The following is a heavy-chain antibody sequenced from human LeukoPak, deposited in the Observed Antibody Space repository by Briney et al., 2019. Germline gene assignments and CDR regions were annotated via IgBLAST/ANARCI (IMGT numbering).Heavy chain of an antibody. CDR1: GFIFSNYA. D-gene: IGHD1-26*01. CDR2: LSGSGDST. J-gene: IGHJ4*02. V-gene: IGHV3-23*01. CDR3: AKDANSGSYFFYFDY. Sequence: GGSLRLSCAASGFIFSNYAMTWVRQAPGKGLEWVSALSGSGDSTYYADSVKGRSTISRDNSKNTVYLQMNSLRAEDTATYYCAKDANSGSYFFYFDYWGQGTLVTVSS.